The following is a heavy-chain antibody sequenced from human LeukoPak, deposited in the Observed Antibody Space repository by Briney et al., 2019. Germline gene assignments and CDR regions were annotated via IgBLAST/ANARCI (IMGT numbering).Heavy chain of an antibody. V-gene: IGHV3-21*01. CDR1: GFTFSSYS. Sequence: GGSLRLSCAASGFTFSSYSMNWVRQAPGKGLEWVSSISSSSSYIYYADSVKGRFTISRDNAKNSLYLQMNSLRAEDTAVYYCAREGSGSYYVAFDIWGQGTMVTVSS. J-gene: IGHJ3*02. D-gene: IGHD1-26*01. CDR3: AREGSGSYYVAFDI. CDR2: ISSSSSYI.